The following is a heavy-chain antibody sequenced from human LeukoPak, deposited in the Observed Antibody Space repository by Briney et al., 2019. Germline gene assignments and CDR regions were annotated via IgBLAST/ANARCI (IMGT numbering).Heavy chain of an antibody. CDR3: ARRYYYDSSGYYFDY. CDR1: GYTFTSYG. CDR2: ISAYNGNT. Sequence: GASVKVSCKASGYTFTSYGISWVRQAPGQGLEWMGWISAYNGNTNYAQKLQGRVTMTTDTSTSTAYMELRSLGSDDTAVYYCARRYYYDSSGYYFDYWGQGTLVTVSS. D-gene: IGHD3-22*01. J-gene: IGHJ4*02. V-gene: IGHV1-18*01.